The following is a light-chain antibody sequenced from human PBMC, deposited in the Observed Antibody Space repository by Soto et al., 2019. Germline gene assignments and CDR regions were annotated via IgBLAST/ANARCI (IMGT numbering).Light chain of an antibody. CDR2: GAS. J-gene: IGKJ5*01. CDR3: QHYGETPIT. CDR1: QSVSRR. V-gene: IGKV3-20*01. Sequence: SANLSCRASQSVSRRLAWYQHRPGQSPRLLIYGASMRACGVPVRFSGSGSGTDFTLTISRLEPEDFAVYYCQHYGETPITFGLGTRLEIK.